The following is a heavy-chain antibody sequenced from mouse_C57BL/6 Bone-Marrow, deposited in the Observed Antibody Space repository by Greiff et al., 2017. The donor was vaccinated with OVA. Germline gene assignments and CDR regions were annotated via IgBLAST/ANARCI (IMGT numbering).Heavy chain of an antibody. CDR1: GYTFTDYE. CDR3: TRGLRHYYAMDY. Sequence: VQLQESGAELVRPGASVTLSCKASGYTFTDYEMHWVKQTPVHGLEWIGAIDPEAGGTAYNQKFKGKAILTADKSSSTAYMELRSLTSEDSAVDYCTRGLRHYYAMDYWGQGTSVTVSS. D-gene: IGHD1-1*01. J-gene: IGHJ4*01. CDR2: IDPEAGGT. V-gene: IGHV1-15*01.